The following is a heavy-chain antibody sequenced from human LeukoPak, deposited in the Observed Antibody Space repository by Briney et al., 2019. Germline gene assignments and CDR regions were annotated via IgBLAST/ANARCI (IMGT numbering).Heavy chain of an antibody. Sequence: PGRSLRLSCAASGFTFSSYAMHWVRQAPGKGLEWVAVISYDGSNKYYADSVKGRFTISRDNSKNTLYLQMNSLRAEDTAVYYCARGGVITIFGVVIGYFDYWGQGTLVTVSS. J-gene: IGHJ4*02. CDR2: ISYDGSNK. CDR3: ARGGVITIFGVVIGYFDY. V-gene: IGHV3-30-3*01. CDR1: GFTFSSYA. D-gene: IGHD3-3*01.